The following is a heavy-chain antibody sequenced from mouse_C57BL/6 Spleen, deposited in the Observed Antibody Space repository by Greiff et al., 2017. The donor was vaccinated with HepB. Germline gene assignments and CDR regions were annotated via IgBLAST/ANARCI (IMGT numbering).Heavy chain of an antibody. Sequence: QVQLQQPGAELVKPGASVKLSCKASGYTFTSYWMHWVKRRPGRGLEWIGRIDPNSGGTKYNEKFKSKATLTVDKPSSTAYMQLSSLTSEDSAVYYCARGGLLRSSTFYWGQGTTLTVSS. CDR3: ARGGLLRSSTFY. V-gene: IGHV1-72*01. J-gene: IGHJ2*01. CDR2: IDPNSGGT. D-gene: IGHD1-1*01. CDR1: GYTFTSYW.